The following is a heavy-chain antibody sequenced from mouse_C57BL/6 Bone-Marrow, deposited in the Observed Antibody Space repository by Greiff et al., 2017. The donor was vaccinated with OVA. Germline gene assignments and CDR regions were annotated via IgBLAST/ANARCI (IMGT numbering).Heavy chain of an antibody. CDR2: INPNNGGT. CDR3: ARRRGNSYYFDY. D-gene: IGHD2-1*01. V-gene: IGHV1-18*01. CDR1: GYTFTDYN. J-gene: IGHJ2*01. Sequence: EVQLQQSGPELVKPGASVKIPCKASGYTFTDYNMDWVKQSHGKSLEWIGDINPNNGGTIYNQKFKGKATLTVEKSSSTAYMELRSLTSEDTAVYYCARRRGNSYYFDYWGQGTTLTVSS.